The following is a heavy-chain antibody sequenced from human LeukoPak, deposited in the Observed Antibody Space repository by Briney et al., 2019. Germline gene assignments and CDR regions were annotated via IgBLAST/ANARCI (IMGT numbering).Heavy chain of an antibody. Sequence: SETLSLTCTVSGGSISSYYWSWIRQPAGKGLEWIGRIYTSGSTNYNPSLQSRVTMSVDTSKNQFSLKLSSVTAADRAVYYCAIDFTSYDSSGYRDLGTFDIWGQGTMVTVSS. J-gene: IGHJ3*02. CDR2: IYTSGST. CDR3: AIDFTSYDSSGYRDLGTFDI. V-gene: IGHV4-4*07. D-gene: IGHD3-22*01. CDR1: GGSISSYY.